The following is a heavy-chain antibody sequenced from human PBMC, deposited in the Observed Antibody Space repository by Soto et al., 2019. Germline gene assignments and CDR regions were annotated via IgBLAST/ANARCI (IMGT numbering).Heavy chain of an antibody. CDR1: GGSFSDYY. CDR3: ARLPGSGANFDF. J-gene: IGHJ4*02. Sequence: QVQLQQWGAGLLKPSETLSLTCAVYGGSFSDYYWSWIRQPPGEGLEWIGEISHSGSTKYNPSLKSRVTISIDTSKKQSSLKLSSVTAADTAVYYCARLPGSGANFDFWGQGTLVTVSS. V-gene: IGHV4-34*01. D-gene: IGHD3-10*01. CDR2: ISHSGST.